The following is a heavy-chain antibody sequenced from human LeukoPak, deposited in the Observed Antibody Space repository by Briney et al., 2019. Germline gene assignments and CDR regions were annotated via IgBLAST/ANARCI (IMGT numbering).Heavy chain of an antibody. Sequence: PGGSLRLSCAASGFTFSSYGMSWVRQAPGKGLEWVSSISNSGGSTYHADSVKGRFTISRDNSKNTLYLQMDSLRAEDTAVYYCAKDQAVLGYFQHWGQGTLVTVSS. D-gene: IGHD6-19*01. CDR2: ISNSGGST. CDR3: AKDQAVLGYFQH. CDR1: GFTFSSYG. J-gene: IGHJ1*01. V-gene: IGHV3-23*01.